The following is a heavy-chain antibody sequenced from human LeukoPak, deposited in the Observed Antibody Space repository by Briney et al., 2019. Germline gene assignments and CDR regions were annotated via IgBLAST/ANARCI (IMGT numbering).Heavy chain of an antibody. CDR1: GFTFSGSA. CDR3: ARAPLLFGPGHFDY. CDR2: IYSGGST. Sequence: GGSLRLSCAASGFTFSGSAMHWVRQAPGKGLEWVSVIYSGGSTYYADSVKGRFTISRHNSKNTLYLQMNSLRAEDTAVYYCARAPLLFGPGHFDYWGQGTLVTVSS. V-gene: IGHV3-53*04. J-gene: IGHJ4*02. D-gene: IGHD2-21*01.